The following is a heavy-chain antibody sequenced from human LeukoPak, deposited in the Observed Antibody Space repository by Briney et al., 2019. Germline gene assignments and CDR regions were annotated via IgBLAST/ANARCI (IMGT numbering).Heavy chain of an antibody. CDR3: ARDFYGGKVDSY. CDR2: INSDGSST. J-gene: IGHJ4*02. CDR1: GFTFDDYA. V-gene: IGHV3-74*01. Sequence: GRSLRLSCAASGFTFDDYAMHWVRHAPGKGLEWVSRINSDGSSTIYADSVKGRFTISRDNAKNTLYLQMNSLRVEDTAVYYCARDFYGGKVDSYWGQGTLVSVSS. D-gene: IGHD4-23*01.